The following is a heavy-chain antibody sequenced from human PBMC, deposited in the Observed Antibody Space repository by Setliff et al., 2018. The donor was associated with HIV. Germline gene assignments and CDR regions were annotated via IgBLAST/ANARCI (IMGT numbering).Heavy chain of an antibody. CDR3: ARQNILGDAGGTFDI. D-gene: IGHD3-10*01. CDR2: IKYDEIEK. CDR1: GFSFSSYW. J-gene: IGHJ3*02. Sequence: GESLKISCSASGFSFSSYWISWVRQAPGKGLEWVANIKYDEIEKYYVDSVMGRFSISRDNAKNSVYLQMNSLRGEDTAVYYCARQNILGDAGGTFDIWGQGTMVTVS. V-gene: IGHV3-7*01.